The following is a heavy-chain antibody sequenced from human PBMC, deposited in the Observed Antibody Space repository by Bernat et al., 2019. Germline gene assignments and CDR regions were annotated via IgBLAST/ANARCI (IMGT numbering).Heavy chain of an antibody. V-gene: IGHV1-69*01. CDR2: IIPIFGTA. D-gene: IGHD1-26*01. J-gene: IGHJ3*02. CDR1: GYTFTGYY. Sequence: QVQLVQSGAEVKKPGASVKVSCKASGYTFTGYYMHWVRQAPGQGLEWMGGIIPIFGTANYAQKFQGRVTITADESTSTAYMELSSLRSEDTAVYYCAKGGSSHDAFDIWGQGTMVTVSS. CDR3: AKGGSSHDAFDI.